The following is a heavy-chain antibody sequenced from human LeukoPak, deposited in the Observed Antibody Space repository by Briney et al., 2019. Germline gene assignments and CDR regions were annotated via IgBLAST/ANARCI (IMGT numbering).Heavy chain of an antibody. CDR3: ARTVSSSWGFFDS. CDR1: GFTFRTYG. D-gene: IGHD6-6*01. V-gene: IGHV3-30*02. CDR2: VRDDGSTK. Sequence: GGSLRLSCAASGFTFRTYGMHWVRQAPGKGLEWMSFVRDDGSTKYYADPVKGRFTISRDYSKSTLYLQMNSLRAEDTAVYFCARTVSSSWGFFDSWGQGTLVTVSS. J-gene: IGHJ4*02.